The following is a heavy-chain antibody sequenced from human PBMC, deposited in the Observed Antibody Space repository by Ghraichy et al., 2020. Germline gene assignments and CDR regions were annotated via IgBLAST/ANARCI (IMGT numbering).Heavy chain of an antibody. CDR1: GFTFSSYA. CDR2: ISYDGSNK. V-gene: IGHV3-30*01. CDR3: ARFDSFDY. D-gene: IGHD2-21*01. Sequence: SCAASGFTFSSYAMHWVRQAPGKGLEWVAVISYDGSNKYYADSVKGRFTISRDNSKNTLYLQMNSLRAEDTAVYYCARFDSFDYWGQGTLVTVSS. J-gene: IGHJ4*02.